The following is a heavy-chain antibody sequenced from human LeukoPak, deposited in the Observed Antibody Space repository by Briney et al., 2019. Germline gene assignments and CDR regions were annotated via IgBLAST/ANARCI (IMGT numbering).Heavy chain of an antibody. Sequence: SGPTLVNPTQTLTLTCTFSGFSLSTPGGGVAWMRQPPGEAREWLALIYWEDDKRYSPSVKSRLNITKDTSKNQVVLTMSNMDPVDTATYFCAHRRGYQFDYWGQGTLVTVSS. D-gene: IGHD2-15*01. CDR2: IYWEDDK. CDR3: AHRRGYQFDY. CDR1: GFSLSTPGGG. J-gene: IGHJ4*02. V-gene: IGHV2-5*02.